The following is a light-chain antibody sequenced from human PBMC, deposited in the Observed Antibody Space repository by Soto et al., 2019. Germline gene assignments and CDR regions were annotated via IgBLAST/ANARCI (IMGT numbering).Light chain of an antibody. J-gene: IGLJ3*02. CDR2: EAF. CDR1: SSDVGGHDY. V-gene: IGLV2-14*01. CDR3: SSYTSTSPGV. Sequence: QSALTQPASVSGSPGQSITISCTGTSSDVGGHDYVSWYLQHPGKVPKLLIYEAFNRPSGVSDRFSGSKSGGTASLTISGLQVEDEGDYYCSSYTSTSPGVFGGGTQLTVL.